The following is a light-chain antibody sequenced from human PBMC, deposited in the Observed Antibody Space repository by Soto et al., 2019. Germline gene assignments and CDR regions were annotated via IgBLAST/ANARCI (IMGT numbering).Light chain of an antibody. CDR3: QQRGKWPST. V-gene: IGKV3-11*01. CDR1: QSVDRY. CDR2: DAY. Sequence: EIVFTQSPGTLSLSPGETATLSCRASQSVDRYVAWYQQKVGQAPRLLIYDAYSRATGGGARFTGSGSATDFSLTITSLEPEDFAVYYCQQRGKWPSTFGPGTKVDIK. J-gene: IGKJ2*02.